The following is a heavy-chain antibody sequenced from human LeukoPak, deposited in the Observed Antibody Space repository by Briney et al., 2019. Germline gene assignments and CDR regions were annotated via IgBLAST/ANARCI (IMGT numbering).Heavy chain of an antibody. V-gene: IGHV4-34*01. CDR2: INHSGTT. CDR3: AKGHSTGPYNWFDS. D-gene: IGHD6-25*01. CDR1: GGSFSGYY. Sequence: SETLSLTCAVYGGSFSGYYWSWIRQSPGRGLEWIGEINHSGTTEYNPSLKSRVTISIDTSRNQFSLKVTSMTAADTAMYFCAKGHSTGPYNWFDSWGQGTQVTVSS. J-gene: IGHJ5*01.